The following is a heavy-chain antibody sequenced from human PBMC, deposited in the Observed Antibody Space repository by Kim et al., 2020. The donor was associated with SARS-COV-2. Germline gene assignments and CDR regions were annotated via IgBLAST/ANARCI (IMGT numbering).Heavy chain of an antibody. CDR1: GGYFSGYY. Sequence: SETLSLTCAVYGGYFSGYYWSWIRQPPGKGLEWIGEINHSGSTNYNPSLKSRVTISVDTSKNQFSLKLSSVTAADTAVYYCARVPYSSSWYDLAKHFDYWGQGTLVTVSS. J-gene: IGHJ4*02. CDR2: INHSGST. V-gene: IGHV4-34*01. CDR3: ARVPYSSSWYDLAKHFDY. D-gene: IGHD6-13*01.